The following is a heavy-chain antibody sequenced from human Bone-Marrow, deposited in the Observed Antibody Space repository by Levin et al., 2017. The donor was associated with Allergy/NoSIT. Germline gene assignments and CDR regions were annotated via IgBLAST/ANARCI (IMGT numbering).Heavy chain of an antibody. J-gene: IGHJ5*02. D-gene: IGHD3-16*02. CDR1: GYTFTSYG. Sequence: GGSLRLSCKASGYTFTSYGISWVRQAPGQGLEWMGWISAYNGNTNYAQKLQGRVIMTTDTSTSTAYMELRSLRSDDTAVYYCARSTGLGELSGWFDPWGQGTLVTVSS. CDR3: ARSTGLGELSGWFDP. CDR2: ISAYNGNT. V-gene: IGHV1-18*01.